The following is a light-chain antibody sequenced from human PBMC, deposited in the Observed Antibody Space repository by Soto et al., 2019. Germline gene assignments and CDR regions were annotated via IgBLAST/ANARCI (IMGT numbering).Light chain of an antibody. V-gene: IGKV3-20*01. CDR3: QQYGSSPHT. J-gene: IGKJ1*01. CDR2: GAS. CDR1: QSVSGSS. Sequence: EIVLTQSPGTLSLSPGERATLSCRASQSVSGSSLAWYQHIPGQPPRLLIYGASSRATGIPDRFSGSGSGTDFTLTISRLEPEDFAVYYCQQYGSSPHTFGQGTKVESK.